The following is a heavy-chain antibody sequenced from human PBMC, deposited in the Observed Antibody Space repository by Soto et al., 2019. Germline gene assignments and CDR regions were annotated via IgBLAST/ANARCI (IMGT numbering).Heavy chain of an antibody. CDR1: GFTFSSYW. CDR2: INSDGSST. V-gene: IGHV3-74*01. Sequence: EVQLVESGGGLVQPGGSLRLSCAASGFTFSSYWMHWVRQAPGKGLVWVSRINSDGSSTSYADSVKGRFTISRDNAKNTLYLQMNSLRAEDTAVYYCARVWGYDYYYGMDVWGQGTTVTVSS. CDR3: ARVWGYDYYYGMDV. J-gene: IGHJ6*02. D-gene: IGHD5-12*01.